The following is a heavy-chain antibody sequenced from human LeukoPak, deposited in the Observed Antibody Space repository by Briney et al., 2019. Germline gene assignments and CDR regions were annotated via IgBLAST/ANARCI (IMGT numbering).Heavy chain of an antibody. CDR3: ARDRLTTVTTFHFDY. CDR1: GFTFSTYV. V-gene: IGHV3-33*01. D-gene: IGHD4-17*01. Sequence: GGSLRLACAPSGFTFSTYVMHWVRQPPGKGLGWVAVIWYDRTNKYYADSVKGRFTISRDNSKNTLYLQMSSLRAEDTAVYYCARDRLTTVTTFHFDYWGQGTLVTVSS. CDR2: IWYDRTNK. J-gene: IGHJ4*02.